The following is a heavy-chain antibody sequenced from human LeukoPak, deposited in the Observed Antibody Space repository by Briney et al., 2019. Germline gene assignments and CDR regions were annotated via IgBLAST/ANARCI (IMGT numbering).Heavy chain of an antibody. CDR2: MNPNSGNT. CDR3: ARGKRWELLGYYYYYMDV. Sequence: GASVKVSCKASGYTFTSYDINWVRQATGQGLEWMGWMNPNSGNTGYAQKFQGRVTMTRNTSISTAYMELSSLRSEDTAVYYCARGKRWELLGYYYYYMDVWGKGTTVTVSS. CDR1: GYTFTSYD. J-gene: IGHJ6*03. D-gene: IGHD1-26*01. V-gene: IGHV1-8*01.